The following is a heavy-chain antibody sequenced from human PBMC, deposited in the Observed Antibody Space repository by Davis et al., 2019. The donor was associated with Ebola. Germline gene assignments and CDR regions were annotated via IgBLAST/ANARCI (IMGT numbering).Heavy chain of an antibody. D-gene: IGHD6-6*01. V-gene: IGHV3-21*01. Sequence: GGSLRLSCAASAFTFSSYSMTWARQAPGKWLGWVSSISSSSSYIYYADSVKGRFTISRDNAKNSLYLQMNSLRAEDTAVYYCARGQLAARPGYYYGMDVWGQGTTVTVSS. J-gene: IGHJ6*02. CDR2: ISSSSSYI. CDR1: AFTFSSYS. CDR3: ARGQLAARPGYYYGMDV.